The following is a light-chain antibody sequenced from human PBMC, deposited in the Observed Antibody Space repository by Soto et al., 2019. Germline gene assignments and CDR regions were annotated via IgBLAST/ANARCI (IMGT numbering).Light chain of an antibody. CDR3: QQYNSYSGT. J-gene: IGKJ1*01. CDR2: DAS. Sequence: EIVLTQSPATLSLTAGDKATLSCRASQSLSNYLAWYQQKPGQAPRLLIYDASNRATGIPARFSGSGAGTDFTLTISSLQPDDFATYYCQQYNSYSGTFGQGTKVDIK. CDR1: QSLSNY. V-gene: IGKV3-11*01.